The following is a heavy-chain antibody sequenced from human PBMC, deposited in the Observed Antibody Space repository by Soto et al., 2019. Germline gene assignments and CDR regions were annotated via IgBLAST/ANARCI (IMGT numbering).Heavy chain of an antibody. V-gene: IGHV4-34*01. CDR2: INHSGST. J-gene: IGHJ5*02. D-gene: IGHD4-17*01. CDR1: GGSFSGYY. Sequence: SETLSLTCAVYGGSFSGYYWSWIRQPPGKGLEWIGEINHSGSTNYNPSLKSRVTISVDTSKNQFSLKLSSVTAADTAVYYCARSFVTTRGVNWFDPWGQGTLVTVSS. CDR3: ARSFVTTRGVNWFDP.